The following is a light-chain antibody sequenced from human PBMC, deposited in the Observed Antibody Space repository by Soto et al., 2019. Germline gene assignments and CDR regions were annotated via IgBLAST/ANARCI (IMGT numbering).Light chain of an antibody. CDR3: QQYNSYSET. CDR1: QSIRSN. V-gene: IGKV3-15*01. Sequence: EIVLTQSPDTLSVSPGEGATLSCRVSQSIRSNLAWYQQRPGQAPRLLMYGASTRADGIPARFTGSGSGTEFTLTISSLQPDDFATYYCQQYNSYSETFGQGTKVDIK. CDR2: GAS. J-gene: IGKJ1*01.